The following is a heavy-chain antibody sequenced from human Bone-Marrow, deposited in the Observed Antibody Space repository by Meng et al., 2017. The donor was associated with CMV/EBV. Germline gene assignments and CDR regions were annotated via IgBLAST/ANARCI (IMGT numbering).Heavy chain of an antibody. D-gene: IGHD1-26*01. CDR2: ISSSSSYI. CDR1: GFTFSSYS. J-gene: IGHJ4*02. CDR3: ARESISGTDHGFDS. V-gene: IGHV3-21*01. Sequence: GGSLRLSCAASGFTFSSYSMNWVRQAPGKGLEWVSSISSSSSYIYYADSVKGRFTISRDNAKNSLYLQMHSLRAEDTAVYYCARESISGTDHGFDSWGQGTLVTVSS.